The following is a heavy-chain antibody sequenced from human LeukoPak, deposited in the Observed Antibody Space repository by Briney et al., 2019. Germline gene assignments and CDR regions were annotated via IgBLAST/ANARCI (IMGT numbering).Heavy chain of an antibody. V-gene: IGHV3-21*01. CDR3: ARDRGRMIVVVMDY. CDR1: GFTFSSYS. CDR2: ISSSSSYI. Sequence: PGGSLRLSCAASGFTFSSYSMNWVRQAPGKGLEWVSSISSSSSYIYYADSVKGRFTISRDNAKNSLYLQMNSLRAEDTAVYYCARDRGRMIVVVMDYWGQGTLVTVSS. J-gene: IGHJ4*02. D-gene: IGHD3-22*01.